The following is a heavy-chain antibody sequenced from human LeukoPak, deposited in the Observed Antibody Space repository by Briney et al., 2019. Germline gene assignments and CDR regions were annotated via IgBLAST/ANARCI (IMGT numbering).Heavy chain of an antibody. Sequence: PGRSLRLSCAASGFTFSSYGMHWVSQAPGKGLEWVAVISYDGSNKYYVDSVKGRFTISRDNSKNTLYLQMNSLRAEDTAVYYCAKGYYGMDVWGQGTTVTVSS. J-gene: IGHJ6*02. CDR1: GFTFSSYG. CDR2: ISYDGSNK. CDR3: AKGYYGMDV. V-gene: IGHV3-30*18.